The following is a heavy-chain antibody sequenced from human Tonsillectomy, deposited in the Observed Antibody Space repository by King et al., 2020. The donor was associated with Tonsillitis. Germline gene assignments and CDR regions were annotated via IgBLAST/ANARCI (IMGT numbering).Heavy chain of an antibody. CDR2: ISGSGGST. V-gene: IGHV3-23*04. Sequence: VQLVESGGGLVQPGGSLRLSCAASGFTFSSYAMNWVRQAPGKGLEWVSIISGSGGSTYYADSVKGRFTISRDNSKNTLYLQMNSLSAADTAVYYCAKDGGYNYGYDAFDIWGQGTMVTVSS. CDR3: AKDGGYNYGYDAFDI. CDR1: GFTFSSYA. D-gene: IGHD5-18*01. J-gene: IGHJ3*02.